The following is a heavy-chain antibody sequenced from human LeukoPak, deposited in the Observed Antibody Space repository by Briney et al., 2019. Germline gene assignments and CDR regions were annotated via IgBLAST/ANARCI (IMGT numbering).Heavy chain of an antibody. D-gene: IGHD3-10*01. CDR2: ITSGNYI. V-gene: IGHV3-21*01. CDR3: ARAPVDYYGSGSYFFDY. J-gene: IGHJ4*02. Sequence: GGSLRLSCAASGFTFSSYSMNWVRQAPGKGLEWVSSITSGNYIYYADSLKGRFTISRDNAKNSLSLQMNSLRAEDTAVYYCARAPVDYYGSGSYFFDYWGQGTLVTVSS. CDR1: GFTFSSYS.